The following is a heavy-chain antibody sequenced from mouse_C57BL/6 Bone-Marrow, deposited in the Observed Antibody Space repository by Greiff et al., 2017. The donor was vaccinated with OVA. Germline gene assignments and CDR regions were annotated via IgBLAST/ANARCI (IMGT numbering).Heavy chain of an antibody. J-gene: IGHJ3*01. CDR1: GYAFSSYW. CDR3: ARSLYGNSFAY. Sequence: QVQLQQSGTELVKPGASVKISCKASGYAFSSYWMNWVKQRPGKGLEWIGQIYPGDGDTNYNGKFKGKATLTADKSSSTAYMQLSSLTSEDSAVYFCARSLYGNSFAYWGQGTLVTVSA. CDR2: IYPGDGDT. D-gene: IGHD2-1*01. V-gene: IGHV1-80*01.